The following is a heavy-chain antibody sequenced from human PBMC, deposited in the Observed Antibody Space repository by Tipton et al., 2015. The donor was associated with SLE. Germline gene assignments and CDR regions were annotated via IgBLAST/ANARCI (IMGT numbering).Heavy chain of an antibody. J-gene: IGHJ4*02. CDR3: ARGNSDSYNFDY. CDR2: FFYSGST. D-gene: IGHD5-12*01. CDR1: GDSINSRPFY. V-gene: IGHV4-39*01. Sequence: TLSLTCIVSGDSINSRPFYWGWIRQPPGKGLEWIGSFFYSGSTYYKPSLKSRVTISVDTLTNQFSLKVNSVTAADTAVYYCARGNSDSYNFDYWGQGTLVTVSS.